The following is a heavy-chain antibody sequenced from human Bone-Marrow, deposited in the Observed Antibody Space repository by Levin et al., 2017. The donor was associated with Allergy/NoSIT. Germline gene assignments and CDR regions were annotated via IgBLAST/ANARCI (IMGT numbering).Heavy chain of an antibody. V-gene: IGHV3-69-1*01. J-gene: IGHJ4*02. CDR1: DFTFNDYA. CDR2: ISSIGTK. Sequence: PGGSLRLSCAASDFTFNDYAMMWVRQAPGKGLEWVSYISSIGTKYYADSVKGRFTISRDNARNSLFLEMNSLRAEDTAVYYCARSGYSSGWYGEDFWGQGTLVTVSS. D-gene: IGHD6-19*01. CDR3: ARSGYSSGWYGEDF.